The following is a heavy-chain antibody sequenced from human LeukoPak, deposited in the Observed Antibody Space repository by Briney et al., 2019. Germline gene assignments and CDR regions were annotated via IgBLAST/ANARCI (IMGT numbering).Heavy chain of an antibody. V-gene: IGHV3-15*01. Sequence: GGSLRLSCAASGVTFSNAWMSWGREAPGKGGEWGGRIKSKSDGGTTDYAAPGKGKFTISRDESKNKLYLQMNSLTTEDTALYYCTTRTYYDFWSGYYPPPRFAYWGQGTLVTVSS. CDR2: IKSKSDGGTT. CDR3: TTRTYYDFWSGYYPPPRFAY. D-gene: IGHD3-3*01. J-gene: IGHJ4*02. CDR1: GVTFSNAW.